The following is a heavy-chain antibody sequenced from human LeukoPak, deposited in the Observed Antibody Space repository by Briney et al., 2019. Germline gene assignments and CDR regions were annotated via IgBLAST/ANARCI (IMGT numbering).Heavy chain of an antibody. D-gene: IGHD6-19*01. V-gene: IGHV1-2*02. CDR3: ARLDLIAVAGHFDY. CDR2: INPNSGGT. J-gene: IGHJ4*02. CDR1: GYTFTGYY. Sequence: ASVKVSCKASGYTFTGYYMHWVRQAPGQGLEWMGWINPNSGGTNYAQKFQGRVTMTRDTSISTAYMELSRLRSDDTAVYYCARLDLIAVAGHFDYWGQGTLVTVSS.